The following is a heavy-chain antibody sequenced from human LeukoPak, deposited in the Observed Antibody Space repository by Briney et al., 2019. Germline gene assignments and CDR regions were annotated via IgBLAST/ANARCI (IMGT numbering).Heavy chain of an antibody. Sequence: SVKVSCKASGGTFSSYAISWVRQAPGQGLEWMGGIIPIFGTANYAQKFQGRVTITADESTSTAYMELSSLRSEDTAVYYCASSMIVVVTAYYFDYWGQGTLVTVSS. V-gene: IGHV1-69*13. D-gene: IGHD3-22*01. J-gene: IGHJ4*02. CDR2: IIPIFGTA. CDR3: ASSMIVVVTAYYFDY. CDR1: GGTFSSYA.